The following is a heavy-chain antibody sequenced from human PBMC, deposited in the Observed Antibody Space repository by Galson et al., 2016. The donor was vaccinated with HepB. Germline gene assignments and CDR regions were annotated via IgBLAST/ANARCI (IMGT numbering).Heavy chain of an antibody. D-gene: IGHD6-19*01. CDR3: ATGIVVAGKYYYHYMDV. CDR1: GGSISSDYY. CDR2: IYSGEDT. V-gene: IGHV4-39*01. J-gene: IGHJ6*03. Sequence: SETLSLTCIVSGGSISSDYYWGWIRQPPGRGLEWIGSIYSGEDTYYNPSLKSRVTISVDTPKNQFSLRLDSVTAADTGLYYCATGIVVAGKYYYHYMDVWGKGTTVTVSS.